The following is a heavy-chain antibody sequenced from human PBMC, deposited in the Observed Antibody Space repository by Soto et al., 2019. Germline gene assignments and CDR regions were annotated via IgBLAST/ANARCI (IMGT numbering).Heavy chain of an antibody. V-gene: IGHV3-30*18. CDR3: AKAARLRIHYYGMDV. J-gene: IGHJ6*02. Sequence: QVQLVESGGGVVQPGGSLRLSCAASGFTFSSYGMHWVRQAPGKGLEWVAVISYDGSNKYYADSVQGRFTISRENSKTTLYLQMNSLRAEDTAVYYCAKAARLRIHYYGMDVWGQGTTVTVSS. CDR1: GFTFSSYG. D-gene: IGHD4-17*01. CDR2: ISYDGSNK.